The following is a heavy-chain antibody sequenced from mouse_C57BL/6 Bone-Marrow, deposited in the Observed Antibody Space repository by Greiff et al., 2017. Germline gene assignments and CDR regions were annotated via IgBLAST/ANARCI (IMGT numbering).Heavy chain of an antibody. CDR2: IDPETGGT. CDR1: GYTFTDYE. D-gene: IGHD1-1*01. V-gene: IGHV1-15*01. Sequence: QVQLQESGAELVRPGASVTLSCKASGYTFTDYEMHWVKQTPVHGLEWIGAIDPETGGTAYNQKFKGKAILTADKSSSTAYMELRSLTSEDSAVYYGTREEYYGSRRGAMDYWGQGTSVTVSS. CDR3: TREEYYGSRRGAMDY. J-gene: IGHJ4*01.